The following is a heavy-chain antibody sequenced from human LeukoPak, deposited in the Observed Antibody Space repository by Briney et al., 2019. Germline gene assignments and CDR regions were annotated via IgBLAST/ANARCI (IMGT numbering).Heavy chain of an antibody. D-gene: IGHD4-17*01. CDR1: GGSIRSSYYY. V-gene: IGHV4-39*07. Sequence: SETLSLTCTVSGGSIRSSYYYWGWIRQPPGKGREWIGSIYDSGSTYYNPSLRSRVTISVDTSKNQFSLKLSSVTAADTAVYYCARLLYGDYPFDYWGQGTLVTVSS. CDR2: IYDSGST. J-gene: IGHJ4*02. CDR3: ARLLYGDYPFDY.